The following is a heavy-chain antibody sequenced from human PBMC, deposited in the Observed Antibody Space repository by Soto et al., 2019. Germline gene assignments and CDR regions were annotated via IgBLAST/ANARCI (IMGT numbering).Heavy chain of an antibody. CDR3: RVTGISEVDY. Sequence: QVQLVQSGAEVKKPGASVMVSFKASGYTFSGFYIHWVRQAPGQGLESMGWINPANGDANYPQKFQGRVTMTRDTSTSTAYMELSRLTSDDTAVYYCRVTGISEVDYWGQGTLVTVSS. D-gene: IGHD1-1*01. CDR2: INPANGDA. CDR1: GYTFSGFY. V-gene: IGHV1-2*02. J-gene: IGHJ4*02.